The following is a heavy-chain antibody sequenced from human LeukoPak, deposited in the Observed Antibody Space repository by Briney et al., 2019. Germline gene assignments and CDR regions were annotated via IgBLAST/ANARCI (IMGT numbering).Heavy chain of an antibody. J-gene: IGHJ4*02. Sequence: GGSLRLSCAASGFTFSSYGMRWVRQAPGKGLEWVAVISPDGSKKYCADSVKGRFTISRDSSKNTLYLQLNSLRAEDTAVYYCAKEYKGYSGYDYWGQGTLVTVSS. CDR1: GFTFSSYG. CDR3: AKEYKGYSGYDY. V-gene: IGHV3-30*18. CDR2: ISPDGSKK. D-gene: IGHD5-12*01.